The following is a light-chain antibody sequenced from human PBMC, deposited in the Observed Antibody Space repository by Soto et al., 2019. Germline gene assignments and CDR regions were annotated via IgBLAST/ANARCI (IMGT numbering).Light chain of an antibody. CDR3: KQLNTFPLT. CDR2: GAY. V-gene: IGKV1-5*01. CDR1: QSISDW. J-gene: IGKJ4*01. Sequence: DIQITHSPSTPSASVGDRVTISFRASQSISDWLAWYQQKPGKAPKLLIYGAYTLQSGVQSRFSGSGSGTDFTLTIRSLQPEDFATYFCKQLNTFPLTFGGGTKVDIK.